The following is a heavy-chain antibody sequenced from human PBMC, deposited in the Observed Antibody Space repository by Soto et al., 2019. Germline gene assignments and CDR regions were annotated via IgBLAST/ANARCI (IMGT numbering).Heavy chain of an antibody. J-gene: IGHJ6*03. CDR3: ARDIRTGTRRGYYYYYMDV. Sequence: SETLPLTCTVSGGSISSYYWSWIRQPPGKGLEWIGYIYYSGSTNYNPSLKSRVTISVDTSKNQFSLKLSSVTAADTAVYYCARDIRTGTRRGYYYYYMDVWGKGTTVTVSS. CDR2: IYYSGST. D-gene: IGHD1-7*01. V-gene: IGHV4-59*01. CDR1: GGSISSYY.